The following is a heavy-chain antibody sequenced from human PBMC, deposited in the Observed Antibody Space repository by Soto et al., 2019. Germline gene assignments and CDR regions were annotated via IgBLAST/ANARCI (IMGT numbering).Heavy chain of an antibody. V-gene: IGHV3-21*04. D-gene: IGHD2-8*01. J-gene: IGHJ4*02. CDR2: ISSSSSYI. CDR3: AKDPHSNIPLGFDY. CDR1: GFTFSSYS. Sequence: GGSLRVSCAASGFTFSSYSMNWVRQAPGKGLEWVSSISSSSSYIYYADSVKGRFTISRDNSKNTLYLQMNSLRAEDTAVYYCAKDPHSNIPLGFDYWGQGTLVTVSS.